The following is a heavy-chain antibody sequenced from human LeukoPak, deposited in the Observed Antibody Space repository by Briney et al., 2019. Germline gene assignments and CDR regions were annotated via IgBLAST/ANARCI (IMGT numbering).Heavy chain of an antibody. D-gene: IGHD3-10*01. J-gene: IGHJ4*02. V-gene: IGHV1-69*04. Sequence: ASVKVSCKASGGTFSSYAISWVRQAPGQGLEWMGRIIPILGIANYAQKFQGRATITADKSTSTAYMELSSLRSEDTAVYYCAREVSYGSGSSGDYWGQGTLVTVSS. CDR1: GGTFSSYA. CDR2: IIPILGIA. CDR3: AREVSYGSGSSGDY.